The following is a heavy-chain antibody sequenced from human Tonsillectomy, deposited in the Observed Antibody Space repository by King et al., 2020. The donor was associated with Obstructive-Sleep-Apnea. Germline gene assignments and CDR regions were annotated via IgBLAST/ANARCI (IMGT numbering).Heavy chain of an antibody. D-gene: IGHD1-1*01. CDR1: GYTFTGYY. Sequence: HVQLVESGAEVKKPGASVKVSCKASGYTFTGYYMHWVRQAPGQGLEWMGWINPNSGGTNYAQNFQGWVTMTRDTSISTAYMELSRLRSDDTAVYYCERERLERTGTTYYDYGMDVWGQRTTLTVPS. CDR3: ERERLERTGTTYYDYGMDV. J-gene: IGHJ6*02. CDR2: INPNSGGT. V-gene: IGHV1-2*04.